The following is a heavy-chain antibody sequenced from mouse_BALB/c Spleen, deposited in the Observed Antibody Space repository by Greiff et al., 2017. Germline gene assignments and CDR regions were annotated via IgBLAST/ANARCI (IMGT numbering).Heavy chain of an antibody. CDR2: IDPYNGGT. CDR3: ARGSSYGYFDY. D-gene: IGHD1-1*01. V-gene: IGHV1S135*01. Sequence: LQESGPELGKPGASVKISCKASGYSFTGYNMYWVKQSHRKSLEWIGYIDPYNGGTSYNQKSKGKATLTVDKSSSTAYMHLNSLTSEDSAIYYCARGSSYGYFDYWGQGTTLTVSS. J-gene: IGHJ2*01. CDR1: GYSFTGYN.